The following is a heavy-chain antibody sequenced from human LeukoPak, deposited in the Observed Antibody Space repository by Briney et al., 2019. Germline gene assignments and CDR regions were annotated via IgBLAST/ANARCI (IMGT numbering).Heavy chain of an antibody. CDR2: ISAHTGDT. CDR3: ARDTMVTANWFDP. J-gene: IGHJ5*02. D-gene: IGHD2-21*02. CDR1: DYTFTSYG. V-gene: IGHV1-18*01. Sequence: ASVKVSCKASDYTFTSYGISWVRQVPGQGLEWMGWISAHTGDTNYAQNLQCRVTMTTDTSTSTAYMELRSLTSDDTAVYYCARDTMVTANWFDPWGQGTLVTISS.